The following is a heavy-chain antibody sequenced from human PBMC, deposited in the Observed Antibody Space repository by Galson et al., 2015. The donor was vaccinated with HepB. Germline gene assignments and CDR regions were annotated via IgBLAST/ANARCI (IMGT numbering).Heavy chain of an antibody. CDR1: GFTFGSFT. Sequence: SLRLSCAASGFTFGSFTMNWVRQAPGKGLEWVSYISSSSYSNYYADSVKGRFTISRDNAKNSLYLQMHSLRDEDTAVYCCASAAFGSNSYWYFDPWGRATLVTVSS. D-gene: IGHD4-23*01. J-gene: IGHJ2*01. CDR3: ASAAFGSNSYWYFDP. V-gene: IGHV3-48*02. CDR2: ISSSSYSN.